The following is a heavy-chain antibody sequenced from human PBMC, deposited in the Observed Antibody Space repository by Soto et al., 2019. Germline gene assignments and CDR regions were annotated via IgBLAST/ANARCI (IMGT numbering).Heavy chain of an antibody. CDR1: GYTFTSYG. CDR3: ARGCSSTSCYAHFDY. J-gene: IGHJ4*02. CDR2: ISAYNGNT. V-gene: IGHV1-18*01. D-gene: IGHD2-2*01. Sequence: ASVKVSCKASGYTFTSYGISWVRQAPGQGLEWMGLISAYNGNTNYAQKLQGRVTMTTDTSTSTAYMELRSLRSDDTAVYYCARGCSSTSCYAHFDYWGQGTLVTVSS.